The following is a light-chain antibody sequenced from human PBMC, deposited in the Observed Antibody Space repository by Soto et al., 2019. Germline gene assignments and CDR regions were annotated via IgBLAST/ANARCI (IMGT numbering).Light chain of an antibody. Sequence: EIVMTQSPATLSVSPGERATLSCRASQSVSSNLAWYQQKPGQAPRLLIYGASIRATGIPARISGSGSGTDFTLTISSLEPEDFAVYYCQQRNNWPRSTFGQGTRLEIK. J-gene: IGKJ5*01. CDR2: GAS. V-gene: IGKV3-15*01. CDR3: QQRNNWPRST. CDR1: QSVSSN.